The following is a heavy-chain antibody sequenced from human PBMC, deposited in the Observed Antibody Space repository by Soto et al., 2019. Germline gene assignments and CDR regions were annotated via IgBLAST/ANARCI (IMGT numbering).Heavy chain of an antibody. CDR3: ARDGDILTGNWFDY. CDR1: GFTFSSYA. Sequence: QVQLVESGGGVVQPGRSLRLSCAASGFTFSSYAMHWVRQAPGKGLEWVAVISYDGSNKYYADSVKGRFTISRDNSKNTLYLQMNSLRAEDTAVYYCARDGDILTGNWFDYWGQGTLVTVSS. J-gene: IGHJ4*02. D-gene: IGHD3-9*01. CDR2: ISYDGSNK. V-gene: IGHV3-30-3*01.